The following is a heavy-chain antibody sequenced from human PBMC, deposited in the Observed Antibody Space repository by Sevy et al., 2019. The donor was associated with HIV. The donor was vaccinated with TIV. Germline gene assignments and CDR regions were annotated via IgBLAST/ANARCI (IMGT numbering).Heavy chain of an antibody. Sequence: GGSLRLSCTASGFTFGDYCMSWVRQAPGKGLEWVAFLKSDVYGGTVDNAASVRGRFDISRDDSKTIAYLQMNDLKTEDTGVYYCTRWKAAQSIFDYWGQGALVTVSS. D-gene: IGHD6-13*01. J-gene: IGHJ4*02. CDR3: TRWKAAQSIFDY. V-gene: IGHV3-49*04. CDR1: GFTFGDYC. CDR2: LKSDVYGGTV.